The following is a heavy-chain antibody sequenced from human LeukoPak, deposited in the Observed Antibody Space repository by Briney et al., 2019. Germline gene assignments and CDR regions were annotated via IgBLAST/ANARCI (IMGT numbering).Heavy chain of an antibody. CDR3: ARGPYHYGSGTS. CDR2: INHSGST. Sequence: SETLSLTCAVYGGSFSGYYWSWIRQPPGKGLEWIGEINHSGSTNYNPSLKSRVTISVDTSKNQFSLKLSSVTAADTAVYYCARGPYHYGSGTSWGQGTLVTVSS. V-gene: IGHV4-34*01. J-gene: IGHJ4*02. D-gene: IGHD3-10*01. CDR1: GGSFSGYY.